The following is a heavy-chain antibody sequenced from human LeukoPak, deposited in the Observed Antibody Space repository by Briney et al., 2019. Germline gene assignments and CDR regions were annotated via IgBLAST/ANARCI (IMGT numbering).Heavy chain of an antibody. CDR2: TNPNSGGT. D-gene: IGHD4-17*01. Sequence: GASVKVSCKASGYTFTSYDINWVRQAPGQGLEWMGWTNPNSGGTNYAQRFQGRVTMTRDTSISTAYMGLSRLRSDDTAVYYCARGASGVYTVTTSWFDPWGQGTLVTVSS. CDR3: ARGASGVYTVTTSWFDP. CDR1: GYTFTSYD. J-gene: IGHJ5*02. V-gene: IGHV1-2*02.